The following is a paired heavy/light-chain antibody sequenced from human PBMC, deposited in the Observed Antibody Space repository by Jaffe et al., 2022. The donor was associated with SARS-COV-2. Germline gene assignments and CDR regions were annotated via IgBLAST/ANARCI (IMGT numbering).Light chain of an antibody. CDR2: AAS. CDR1: RSITYY. Sequence: DIQMTQSPSSLSASVGDRVTITCRASRSITYYLNWYQQKPGKAPKLLIYAASNLQSGVPSRFSGSGSGTDFTLTISSLQPEDFATYYCQQSYNTPRTFGQGTKLEIK. CDR3: QQSYNTPRT. J-gene: IGKJ2*01. V-gene: IGKV1-39*01.
Heavy chain of an antibody. CDR3: AREVNIAPRPGQVDYYYYGMDV. J-gene: IGHJ6*02. V-gene: IGHV4-59*01. CDR1: GGSISSYY. Sequence: QVQLQESGPGLLKPSETLSLSCTVSGGSISSYYWSWIRQPPGKGLEWIGYIYYTGSTSYNPSLKSRVTISVDTSKNQFSLKLSSLTAADTAVYYCAREVNIAPRPGQVDYYYYGMDVWGQGTTVIVSS. D-gene: IGHD6-6*01. CDR2: IYYTGST.